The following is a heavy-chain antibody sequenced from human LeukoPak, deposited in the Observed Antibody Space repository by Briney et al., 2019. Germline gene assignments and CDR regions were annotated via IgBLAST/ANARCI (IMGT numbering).Heavy chain of an antibody. CDR3: ARRYCSSTSCYFGSRWFDS. D-gene: IGHD2-2*01. CDR1: GGSISSYY. CDR2: IYYSGFT. J-gene: IGHJ5*01. Sequence: PSETLSLTCTVSGGSISSYYWSWIRQPPGKGLELIGYIYYSGFTNYNPSLKSRVTISVDTSKNQFSLKLSSVTAADTAVYYCARRYCSSTSCYFGSRWFDSWGQGTLVTVSS. V-gene: IGHV4-59*01.